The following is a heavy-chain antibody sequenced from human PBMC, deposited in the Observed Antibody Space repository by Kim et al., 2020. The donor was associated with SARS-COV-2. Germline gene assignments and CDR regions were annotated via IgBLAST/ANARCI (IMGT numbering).Heavy chain of an antibody. D-gene: IGHD2-15*01. CDR1: GISISRGGYY. Sequence: SETLSLTCTVSGISISRGGYYWSWIRHHPGKGLEWLGFTSYSGTTYYNPSLKGRLTISVDTSKNHFSLKLSSVTAADTAVYYCARVYPRQPGYSCSGDSFEGYFVYWGQGSLVTVPS. CDR2: TSYSGTT. V-gene: IGHV4-31*03. J-gene: IGHJ4*02. CDR3: ARVYPRQPGYSCSGDSFEGYFVY.